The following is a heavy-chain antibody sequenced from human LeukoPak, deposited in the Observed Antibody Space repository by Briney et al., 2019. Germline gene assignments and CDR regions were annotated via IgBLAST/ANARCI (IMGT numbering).Heavy chain of an antibody. CDR1: GFTFSGYS. D-gene: IGHD3-10*01. Sequence: GSLRLSCAASGFTFSGYSMNWVRQAPGKGLEWVSYLSSSSSTISYADSVKGRFTISRDNTKNSLYLQMNSLRAEDTAVYYCARDGNPRGRITMVRGAKDDAFDIWGQGTMVTVSS. J-gene: IGHJ3*02. V-gene: IGHV3-48*01. CDR2: LSSSSSTI. CDR3: ARDGNPRGRITMVRGAKDDAFDI.